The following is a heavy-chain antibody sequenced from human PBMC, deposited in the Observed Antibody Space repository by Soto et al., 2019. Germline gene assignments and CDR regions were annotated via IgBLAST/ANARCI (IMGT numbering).Heavy chain of an antibody. J-gene: IGHJ4*02. D-gene: IGHD3-10*01. Sequence: QVQLVESVGGVVQPGRSLRLSCAASGFPFTTYGMHWVREGPGKGLEWVAVISYDGSNKFNADSVKGRFAISRDNSKNTLYLQMNSLRPEDTALYYCVGGQYYFDYRGQGTLVIVSS. CDR3: VGGQYYFDY. CDR2: ISYDGSNK. CDR1: GFPFTTYG. V-gene: IGHV3-30*03.